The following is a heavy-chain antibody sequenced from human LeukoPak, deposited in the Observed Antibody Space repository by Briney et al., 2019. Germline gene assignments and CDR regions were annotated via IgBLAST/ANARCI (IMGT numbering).Heavy chain of an antibody. D-gene: IGHD5-12*01. Sequence: GGSLRLSCAASGFTFSSYEMNWVRQAPGKGLEGVSYISSSGSTIYYADSVKGRFTISRDNSKNTLYLQMKSLRAEDTAVYYCAKGGGYEAQYYYYYLDVWGKGTTVTISS. J-gene: IGHJ6*03. V-gene: IGHV3-48*03. CDR2: ISSSGSTI. CDR1: GFTFSSYE. CDR3: AKGGGYEAQYYYYYLDV.